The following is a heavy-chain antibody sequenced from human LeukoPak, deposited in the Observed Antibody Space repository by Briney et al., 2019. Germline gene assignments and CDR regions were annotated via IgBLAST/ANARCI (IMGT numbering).Heavy chain of an antibody. V-gene: IGHV4-59*01. Sequence: SETLSLTCSVSGGPITSYYWSWIRQSPMKGLEWIGSVYNRGTTYYNLSLKSRVTISGDTSKNQLSLRMTYVTTADTAVYFCARDYGGNSGEFDPWGQGTLVTVSS. CDR3: ARDYGGNSGEFDP. D-gene: IGHD4-23*01. CDR2: VYNRGTT. CDR1: GGPITSYY. J-gene: IGHJ5*02.